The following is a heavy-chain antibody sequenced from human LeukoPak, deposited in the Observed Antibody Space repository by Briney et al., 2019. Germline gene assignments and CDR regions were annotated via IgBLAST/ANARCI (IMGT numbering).Heavy chain of an antibody. CDR1: GFTFSSYG. CDR3: ARAHYYGSGRPFDY. CDR2: IWYDGSNK. J-gene: IGHJ4*02. D-gene: IGHD3-10*01. Sequence: GRSLRLSCAAAGFTFSSYGMHWVRQAPGKGLEWVAVIWYDGSNKYYADSVKGRFTNSRDNSKNTLCLQMNSLRAEDTAVYYCARAHYYGSGRPFDYWGQGTLVTASS. V-gene: IGHV3-33*01.